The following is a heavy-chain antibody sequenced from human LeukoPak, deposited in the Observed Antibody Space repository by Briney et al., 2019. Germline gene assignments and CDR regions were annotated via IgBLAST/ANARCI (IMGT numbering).Heavy chain of an antibody. CDR2: ISGSGGST. Sequence: PGGSLRLSCAASGFTFSCYAMSWVRQAPGKGLEWVSAISGSGGSTYYADSVKGRYTISRDNSKNTLYLQMNSLRAEDTAVYYCAKDLCSGWDENFDYWGQGTLVTVSS. V-gene: IGHV3-23*01. D-gene: IGHD6-19*01. CDR3: AKDLCSGWDENFDY. J-gene: IGHJ4*02. CDR1: GFTFSCYA.